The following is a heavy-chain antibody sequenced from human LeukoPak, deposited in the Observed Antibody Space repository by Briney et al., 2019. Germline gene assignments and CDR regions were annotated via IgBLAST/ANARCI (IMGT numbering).Heavy chain of an antibody. CDR2: ISSSSSYI. Sequence: PGGSLRLSCAASGFTFSGSAMHWVRQASGKGLEWVSSISSSSSYIYYADSVKGRFTISRDNAKNSLYLQMNSLRAEDTAVYYCARGDSSSWYDWFDPWGQGTLVTVSS. V-gene: IGHV3-21*01. CDR3: ARGDSSSWYDWFDP. D-gene: IGHD6-13*01. J-gene: IGHJ5*02. CDR1: GFTFSGSA.